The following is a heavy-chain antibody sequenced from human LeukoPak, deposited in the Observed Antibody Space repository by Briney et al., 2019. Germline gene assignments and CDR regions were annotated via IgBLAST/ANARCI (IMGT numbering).Heavy chain of an antibody. V-gene: IGHV1-58*02. CDR1: GFTFTSSA. CDR3: AASGYSYGGYYFDY. D-gene: IGHD5-18*01. CDR2: IVVGSGNT. Sequence: GASVKVSCKASGFTFTSSAMQWVRQARGQRLEWIGWIVVGSGNTNYAQKFQERVTITRDMSTGTAYMELSSLRSEDTAVYYCAASGYSYGGYYFDYWGQGTLVTVSS. J-gene: IGHJ4*02.